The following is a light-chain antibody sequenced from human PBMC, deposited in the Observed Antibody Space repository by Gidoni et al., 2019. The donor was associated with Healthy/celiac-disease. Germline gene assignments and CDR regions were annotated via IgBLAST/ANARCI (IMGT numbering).Light chain of an antibody. CDR2: AAS. Sequence: DIQMTQSPSPLYASVGDSVTITRRASQSISRYLNWYKKKTGKAPKLLIYAASSLQSGVPSRFSGSGAGTDFTLNISSLQPEDFATYYCQQSYSTPRSTFGQGTKLEIK. J-gene: IGKJ2*01. CDR3: QQSYSTPRST. V-gene: IGKV1-39*01. CDR1: QSISRY.